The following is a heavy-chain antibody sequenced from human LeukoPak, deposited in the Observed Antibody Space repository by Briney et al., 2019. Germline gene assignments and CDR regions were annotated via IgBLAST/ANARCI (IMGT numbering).Heavy chain of an antibody. CDR3: ARDSRFGEGEIDY. CDR1: GYSISSGYY. CDR2: IYHSGST. J-gene: IGHJ4*02. D-gene: IGHD3-10*01. V-gene: IGHV4-38-2*02. Sequence: PSETLSLTCAVSGYSISSGYYWGWIRQPPGKGLEWIGSIYHSGSTYYNPSLKSRVTISVYTSKNQFSLKLSSVTAADTAVYYCARDSRFGEGEIDYWGQGTLVTVSS.